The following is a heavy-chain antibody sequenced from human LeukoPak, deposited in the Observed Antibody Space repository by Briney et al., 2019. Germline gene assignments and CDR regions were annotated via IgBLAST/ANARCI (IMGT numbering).Heavy chain of an antibody. CDR1: GFSFRSYS. D-gene: IGHD3-22*01. CDR3: VYSSGYYSYYFDY. CDR2: IYSVGST. V-gene: IGHV3-53*01. Sequence: GGSVRLSCAASGFSFRSYSMHWVRQPPGKGLEWVSVIYSVGSTYYAHSVTGRFTISIDNSNNTLVLQITSLRAEYTPVYSFVYSSGYYSYYFDYWGQGPLVTVS. J-gene: IGHJ4*02.